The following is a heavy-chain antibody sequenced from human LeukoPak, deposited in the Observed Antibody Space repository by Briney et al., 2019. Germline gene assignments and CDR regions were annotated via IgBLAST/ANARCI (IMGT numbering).Heavy chain of an antibody. Sequence: PGGSLRLSCAASGFTFSSHSMNWVRQPPGKGLEWIGEINHSGSITYSPSLKSRVTISVDTSKNQVSLKLRSVTAADTAVYYCTAQWLTGRVMTDWGQGTLVTVSS. J-gene: IGHJ4*02. CDR1: GFTFSSHS. CDR3: TAQWLTGRVMTD. V-gene: IGHV4-34*08. CDR2: INHSGSI. D-gene: IGHD6-19*01.